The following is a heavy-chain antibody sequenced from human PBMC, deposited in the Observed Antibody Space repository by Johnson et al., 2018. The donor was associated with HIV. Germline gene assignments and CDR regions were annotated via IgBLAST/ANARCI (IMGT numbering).Heavy chain of an antibody. J-gene: IGHJ3*02. CDR2: LSWNSISI. CDR1: GFTFDDYA. CDR3: AKDRELLELSHAFDS. V-gene: IGHV3-9*01. Sequence: VQLVESGGGLVQPGRSLRLSCAASGFTFDDYAMHWVRQAPGKGLEWVSALSWNSISIRYADSVKGRFTISRDNAKNSLYLQMNSLRVEDTALYYCAKDRELLELSHAFDSWGQGTMVTVSS. D-gene: IGHD1-7*01.